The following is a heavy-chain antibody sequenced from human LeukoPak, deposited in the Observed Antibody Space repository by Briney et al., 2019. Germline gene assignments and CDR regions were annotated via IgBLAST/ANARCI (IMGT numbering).Heavy chain of an antibody. J-gene: IGHJ4*02. V-gene: IGHV1-18*01. CDR3: ARESGVVRVDTVMAKFDY. Sequence: ASVKVSCKASGFAFTSYGFTWVRQAPGQGLEWMGWITIYNGNKNYAQKFQGRVTMTTDTSTNTAYMELRSLRSDDTAVYYCARESGVVRVDTVMAKFDYWGQGTLVTVSS. CDR1: GFAFTSYG. D-gene: IGHD5-18*01. CDR2: ITIYNGNK.